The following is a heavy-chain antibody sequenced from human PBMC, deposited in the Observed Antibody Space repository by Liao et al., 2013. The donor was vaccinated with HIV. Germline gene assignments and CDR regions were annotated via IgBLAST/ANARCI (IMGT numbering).Heavy chain of an antibody. CDR3: ARDRSDGGNPNWYFDL. D-gene: IGHD4-23*01. CDR1: GGSISSSSYY. CDR2: IYYSGST. Sequence: QLQLQESGPGLVKPSETLSLTCTVSGGSISSSSYYWGWIRQPPGKGLEWIGSIYYSGSTYYNPSLKSRVTISVDTSKNQFSLKLSSVTAADTAVYYCARDRSDGGNPNWYFDLWGRGTLVTVSS. J-gene: IGHJ2*01. V-gene: IGHV4-39*07.